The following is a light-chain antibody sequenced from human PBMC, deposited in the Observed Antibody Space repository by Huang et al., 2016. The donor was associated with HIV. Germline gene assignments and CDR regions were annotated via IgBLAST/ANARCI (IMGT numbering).Light chain of an antibody. CDR2: WAS. V-gene: IGKV4-1*01. Sequence: DIVMTQSPDSLAVSLGERASINCRSSQSVLESSNNKNYLAWYQQRPGQPPKLLIYWASNRDSGVPDRFVGTGSGTDFTLTISSLQAEDVAVYFCQQYYDTPLTFGPGTKVDIK. J-gene: IGKJ3*01. CDR1: QSVLESSNNKNY. CDR3: QQYYDTPLT.